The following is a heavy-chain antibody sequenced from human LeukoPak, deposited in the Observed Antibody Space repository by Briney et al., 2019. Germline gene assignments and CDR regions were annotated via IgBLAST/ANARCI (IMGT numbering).Heavy chain of an antibody. CDR2: IYYSGST. J-gene: IGHJ4*02. Sequence: SETLSLTCAVYGGSFSGYYWSWIRQPPGKGLEWIGYIYYSGSTNYNPSLKSRVTISVDTSKNQFSLKLSSVTAAGTAVYYCARAKEYYYDSSGYSLDYFDYWGQGTLVTVSS. D-gene: IGHD3-22*01. CDR3: ARAKEYYYDSSGYSLDYFDY. V-gene: IGHV4-59*01. CDR1: GGSFSGYY.